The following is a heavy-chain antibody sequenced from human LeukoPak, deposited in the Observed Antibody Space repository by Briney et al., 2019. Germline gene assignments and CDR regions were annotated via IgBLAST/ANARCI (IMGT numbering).Heavy chain of an antibody. CDR2: IIGDGSST. CDR1: GFIFNGHW. J-gene: IGHJ4*02. Sequence: GGSPRLSCAASGFIFNGHWMHWVRQAPGKGLMWVSHIIGDGSSTNYADSVKGRFTISRDNAKNTLYLQMNSLRAEDTAVYYCTRDVGFCSGGRCFPSGPADYWGQGTLVTVSS. V-gene: IGHV3-74*01. CDR3: TRDVGFCSGGRCFPSGPADY. D-gene: IGHD2-15*01.